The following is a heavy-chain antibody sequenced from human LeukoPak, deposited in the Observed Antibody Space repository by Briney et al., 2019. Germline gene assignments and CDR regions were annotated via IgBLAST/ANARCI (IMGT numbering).Heavy chain of an antibody. CDR3: ARQYYYDSSGCFDY. J-gene: IGHJ4*02. CDR1: GGSISSYY. CDR2: IYTSGGT. V-gene: IGHV4-4*07. Sequence: SETLSLTCTVSGGSISSYYWSWIRQPAGKGLEWIGRIYTSGGTNYNPSLKSRVTTSVDTSKNQFSLKLSSVTAADTAVYYCARQYYYDSSGCFDYWGQGTLVTVSS. D-gene: IGHD3-22*01.